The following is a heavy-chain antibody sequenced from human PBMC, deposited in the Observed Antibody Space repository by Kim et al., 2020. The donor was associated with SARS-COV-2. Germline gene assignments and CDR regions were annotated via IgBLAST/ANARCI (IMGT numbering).Heavy chain of an antibody. J-gene: IGHJ4*02. Sequence: YYAESVKRRFTIPRDNSKNTLYLQMNSLRAEDTAVYFCARMEYSPNWHPYYWGQGTPVTVSS. V-gene: IGHV3-23*01. CDR3: ARMEYSPNWHPYY. D-gene: IGHD1-1*01.